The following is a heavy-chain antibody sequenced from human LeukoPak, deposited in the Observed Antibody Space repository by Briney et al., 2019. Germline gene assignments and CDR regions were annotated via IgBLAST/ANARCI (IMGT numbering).Heavy chain of an antibody. CDR3: ARAENYDSSGYPRGIFDY. J-gene: IGHJ4*02. CDR1: GFTFSSYS. V-gene: IGHV3-48*02. CDR2: ISSSSSTI. D-gene: IGHD3-22*01. Sequence: GGSLRLSCAASGFTFSSYSMNWVRQAPGKGLEWVSYISSSSSTIYYADSVKGRFTISRDNAKNSLYLLMNSLRDEDTAVYYCARAENYDSSGYPRGIFDYWGQGTLVTVSS.